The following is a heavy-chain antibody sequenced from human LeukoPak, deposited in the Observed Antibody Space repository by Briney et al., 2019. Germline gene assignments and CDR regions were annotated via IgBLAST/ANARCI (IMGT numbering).Heavy chain of an antibody. CDR1: GYTLTELS. J-gene: IGHJ6*02. CDR3: ATGARGPYGSGSYYYYYGMDV. V-gene: IGHV1-24*01. Sequence: ASVKVSCKVSGYTLTELSMHWVRQAPGKGLEWMGGFDPEDGETIYAQKFQGRVTTTEDTSTDTAYMELSSLRSEDTAVYYCATGARGPYGSGSYYYYYGMDVWGQGTTVTVPS. CDR2: FDPEDGET. D-gene: IGHD3-10*01.